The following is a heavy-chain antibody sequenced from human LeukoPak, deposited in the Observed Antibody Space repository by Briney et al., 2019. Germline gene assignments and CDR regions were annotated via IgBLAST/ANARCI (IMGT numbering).Heavy chain of an antibody. CDR2: VIPIFGTA. CDR1: GATFSSYA. D-gene: IGHD3-3*01. V-gene: IGHV1-69*05. CDR3: GGQRYYDFWSGYYLDY. Sequence: SVKVSCKASGATFSSYAISWVRQAPGQGLEWMGGVIPIFGTANYAQKFQGRVTITTDESTSTAYMELSSLRSEDTAVYYCGGQRYYDFWSGYYLDYWGQGTLVTVSS. J-gene: IGHJ4*02.